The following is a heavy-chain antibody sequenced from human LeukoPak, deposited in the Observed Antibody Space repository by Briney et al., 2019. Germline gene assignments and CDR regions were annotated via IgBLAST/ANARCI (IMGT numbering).Heavy chain of an antibody. CDR1: GITVSSNY. D-gene: IGHD1-26*01. CDR2: IYSGGST. Sequence: GGSLRLSCASSGITVSSNYMSWVRQAPGKGLEWVSIIYSGGSTYYADSVKGRFTISRDTSNNTLYLQMNSLRPEGTAVYYCAREVGATRGLDPWGQGTPVPVSS. V-gene: IGHV3-53*01. CDR3: AREVGATRGLDP. J-gene: IGHJ5*02.